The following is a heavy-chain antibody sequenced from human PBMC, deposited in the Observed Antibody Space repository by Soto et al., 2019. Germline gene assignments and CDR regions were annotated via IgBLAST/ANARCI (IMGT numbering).Heavy chain of an antibody. Sequence: ALVKVSWKSSGYRFTTFYIRWGLQEPGQGLEWMGRMNLDTGGTTYAQKFQGRVTMTRDTSISTAYMEVTNLKSDDTAIYYCARDGNFAFRGYSFGFDFWGQGTLVTVSS. CDR2: MNLDTGGT. J-gene: IGHJ4*02. V-gene: IGHV1-2*06. D-gene: IGHD5-18*01. CDR1: GYRFTTFY. CDR3: ARDGNFAFRGYSFGFDF.